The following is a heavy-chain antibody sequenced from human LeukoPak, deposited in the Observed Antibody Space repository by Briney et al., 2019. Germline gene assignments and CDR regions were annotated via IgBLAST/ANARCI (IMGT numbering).Heavy chain of an antibody. CDR2: TYYRSKWYN. Sequence: SQTLSLTFAISGDSVSNNSAAWNWLRQSPSRGLEWLGRTYYRSKWYNEYAVSVKSRITINPDTSKNQFSLQLNSVTPEDTAVYYCARARGTNWHFDLWGRGALVTVSS. J-gene: IGHJ2*01. D-gene: IGHD1/OR15-1a*01. CDR1: GDSVSNNSAA. V-gene: IGHV6-1*01. CDR3: ARARGTNWHFDL.